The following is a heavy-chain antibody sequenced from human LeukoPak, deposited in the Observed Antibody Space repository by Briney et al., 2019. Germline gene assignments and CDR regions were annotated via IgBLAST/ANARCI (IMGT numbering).Heavy chain of an antibody. V-gene: IGHV3-64D*09. CDR2: ISSNGYNT. Sequence: SGGSLRLSCSASGFTFSSYAMHWVRQAPGKGLEHVSVISSNGYNTYYADSVKGRFTISRDNSKNTLYLQMSSLRVEDTAVYCCVKGGEYSSSASDIWGQGKMVTVSS. J-gene: IGHJ3*02. D-gene: IGHD6-13*01. CDR3: VKGGEYSSSASDI. CDR1: GFTFSSYA.